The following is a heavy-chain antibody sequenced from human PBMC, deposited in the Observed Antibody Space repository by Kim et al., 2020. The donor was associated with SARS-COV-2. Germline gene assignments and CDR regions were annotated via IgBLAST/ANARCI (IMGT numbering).Heavy chain of an antibody. CDR1: GYTFTSYD. V-gene: IGHV1-8*01. D-gene: IGHD6-19*01. J-gene: IGHJ4*02. Sequence: ASVKVSCKASGYTFTSYDINWVRQATGQGLEWMGWMNPNSGNTGYAQKFQGRVTMTRNTSISTAYMELSSLRSEDTAVYYCASLGIAVAGEFDYWGQGTLVTVSS. CDR3: ASLGIAVAGEFDY. CDR2: MNPNSGNT.